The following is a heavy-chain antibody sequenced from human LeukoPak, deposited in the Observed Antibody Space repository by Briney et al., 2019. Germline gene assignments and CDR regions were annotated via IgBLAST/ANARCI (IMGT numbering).Heavy chain of an antibody. CDR2: IYPNDGNT. CDR3: ARHDYGENWFDP. CDR1: GYTFTNYY. Sequence: GASVKVSCKASGYTFTNYYMHWVRQAPGQGLEWMGIIYPNDGNTNYAQKLQGRVTMTTDTSTSTAYMELRSLRSDDTAVYYCARHDYGENWFDPWGQGTLVTVSS. D-gene: IGHD4-17*01. V-gene: IGHV1-46*01. J-gene: IGHJ5*02.